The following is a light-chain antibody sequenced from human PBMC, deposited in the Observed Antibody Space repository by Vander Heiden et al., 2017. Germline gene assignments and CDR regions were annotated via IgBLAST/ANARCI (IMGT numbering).Light chain of an antibody. CDR3: CSYTSSSTLYV. V-gene: IGLV2-14*03. Sequence: QSALTQPAPVSGSPGQSITISCTGSSSDIGGYNSVSWYQQHPGKAPKLMIDDVSDRPSGVSNRFSGSKSGNTASLTISGLQAEDEADYYCCSYTSSSTLYVFGTGTKVTVL. J-gene: IGLJ1*01. CDR2: DVS. CDR1: SSDIGGYNS.